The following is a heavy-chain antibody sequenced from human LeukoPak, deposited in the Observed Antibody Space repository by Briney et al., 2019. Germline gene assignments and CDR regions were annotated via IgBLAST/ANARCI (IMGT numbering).Heavy chain of an antibody. CDR3: ARADERYYDFWSGWAYYGMDV. CDR2: ISAYNGNT. D-gene: IGHD3-3*01. CDR1: GYTFTSYG. V-gene: IGHV1-18*01. Sequence: GASVKVSCKASGYTFTSYGISWVRQAPGQGLEWMGWISAYNGNTNYAQKLQGRVTMTTDTSTSTAYMELRSLRSDDTAVYYCARADERYYDFWSGWAYYGMDVWGQGTTVTVSS. J-gene: IGHJ6*02.